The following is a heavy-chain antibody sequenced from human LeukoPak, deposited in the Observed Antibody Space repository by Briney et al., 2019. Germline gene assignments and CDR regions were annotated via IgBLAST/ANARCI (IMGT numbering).Heavy chain of an antibody. J-gene: IGHJ4*02. V-gene: IGHV1-46*01. CDR3: ARDRRYNLNYVLGY. D-gene: IGHD1-7*01. CDR2: LNPDGGST. Sequence: ASVKVSCKASGYTFTSYYIHWVRQAPGQGLEWMEILNPDGGSTTYAQKFQGRVTMTRDMSTSTVYMELSSLKSDDTAVYYCARDRRYNLNYVLGYWGQGTLVTVSS. CDR1: GYTFTSYY.